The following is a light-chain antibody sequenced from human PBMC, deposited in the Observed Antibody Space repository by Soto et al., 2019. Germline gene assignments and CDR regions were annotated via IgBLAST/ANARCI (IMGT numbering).Light chain of an antibody. CDR1: QSVTSTY. CDR2: GAS. V-gene: IGKV3-20*01. Sequence: EIVLTQSPGTLSLSPGETASLSCRASQSVTSTYLAWYQQKPGQAPRLLIFGASPRVSGVTDRFSVSGSGTDFTLTISSLEPEDFAVYYCQQYGSSPLTFGGGTMVEIK. CDR3: QQYGSSPLT. J-gene: IGKJ4*01.